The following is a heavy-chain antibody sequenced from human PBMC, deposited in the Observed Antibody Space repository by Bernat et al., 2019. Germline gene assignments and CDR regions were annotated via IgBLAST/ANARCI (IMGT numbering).Heavy chain of an antibody. J-gene: IGHJ4*02. V-gene: IGHV1-18*01. Sequence: QVQLVQSGAEVKKPGASVKVSCKASGYTFTSYGISWVRQAPGQGLEWMGWISAYNGNTNYAQKLQGRATMTTDTSTRTAYMELRSLRSDDAAVYYCARGLYGDYTGGHYFDYWGQGTLVTVSS. CDR2: ISAYNGNT. CDR3: ARGLYGDYTGGHYFDY. CDR1: GYTFTSYG. D-gene: IGHD4-17*01.